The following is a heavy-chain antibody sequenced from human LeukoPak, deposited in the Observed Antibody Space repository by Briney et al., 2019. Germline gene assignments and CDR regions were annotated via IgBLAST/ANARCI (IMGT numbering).Heavy chain of an antibody. Sequence: GGSLRLSCAASGFTFSSYWMHWVRQAPGEGLVWVSRINSDGRRTTYADSVKGRFTISRDNAKNTLHLQMNSLRVEGTAVYYCAKDQGTVYGAGNEGMDVWGQGTTVTVSS. V-gene: IGHV3-74*01. CDR1: GFTFSSYW. CDR2: INSDGRRT. CDR3: AKDQGTVYGAGNEGMDV. D-gene: IGHD3-10*01. J-gene: IGHJ6*02.